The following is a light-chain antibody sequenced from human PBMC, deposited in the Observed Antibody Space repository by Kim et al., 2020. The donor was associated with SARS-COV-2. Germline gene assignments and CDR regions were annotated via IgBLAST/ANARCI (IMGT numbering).Light chain of an antibody. V-gene: IGKV3-15*01. J-gene: IGKJ2*01. CDR3: QQYRHWPPYT. CDR1: QSVDTN. Sequence: EIVMTQSPATLSVSPGERVTLSCRASQSVDTNLAWYQQKPGQAPRLLLYGASTRATDIPARFSGGGSGTEFTLIISSLQSEDFAVYYCQQYRHWPPYTFGQGTKLEI. CDR2: GAS.